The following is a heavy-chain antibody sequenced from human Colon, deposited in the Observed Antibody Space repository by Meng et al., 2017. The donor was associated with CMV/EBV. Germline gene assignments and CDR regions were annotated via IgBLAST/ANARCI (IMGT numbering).Heavy chain of an antibody. Sequence: GESLKISCAASGFALSDYAMTWVRRAPGKGLEWVSFISDSGYTNYGDPVKGRFTISRDNSKNTVFLQMSSLRADDTGIYFCAKIRKGGYCTGGSCFDTWGQGTQVTVSS. CDR3: AKIRKGGYCTGGSCFDT. CDR1: GFALSDYA. V-gene: IGHV3-23*01. D-gene: IGHD2-8*02. J-gene: IGHJ5*02. CDR2: ISDSGYT.